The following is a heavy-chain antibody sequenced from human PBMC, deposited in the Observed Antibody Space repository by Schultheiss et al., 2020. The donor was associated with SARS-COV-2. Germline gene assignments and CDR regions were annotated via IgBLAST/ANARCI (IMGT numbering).Heavy chain of an antibody. J-gene: IGHJ6*02. Sequence: SVKVSCKASGGTFSSYGISWVRQAPGQGLEWMGGIIPIFGTANYAQKFQGRVTITADESTSTAYMELSSLRSEDTAVYYCARLQRYNWNDYYYYGMDVWGQGTTVTVS. D-gene: IGHD1-20*01. CDR1: GGTFSSYG. V-gene: IGHV1-69*13. CDR2: IIPIFGTA. CDR3: ARLQRYNWNDYYYYGMDV.